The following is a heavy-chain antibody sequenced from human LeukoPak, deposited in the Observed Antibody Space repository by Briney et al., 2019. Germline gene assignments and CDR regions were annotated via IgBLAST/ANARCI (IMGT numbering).Heavy chain of an antibody. J-gene: IGHJ6*02. V-gene: IGHV1-8*01. CDR2: MNPNSGNT. CDR3: ARAGVERFLEWLSTYYYGMDV. Sequence: DPVKIPSKAYAYTVTSYGSDWVQQATGPGLEKMGWMNPNSGNTGYAQKFQGRVTMTRNTTISTAYMELSSLRSEDTAVYYCARAGVERFLEWLSTYYYGMDVWGQVTTVTVSS. D-gene: IGHD3-3*01. CDR1: AYTVTSYG.